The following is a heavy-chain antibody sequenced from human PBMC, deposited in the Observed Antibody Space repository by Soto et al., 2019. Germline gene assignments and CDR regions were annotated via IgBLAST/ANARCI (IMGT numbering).Heavy chain of an antibody. CDR2: INHSGST. V-gene: IGHV4-34*01. CDR3: ARRHSTGTTIGFDP. Sequence: SETLSLTCAVYGGSFSGYYWSWIRQPPGKGLEWIGEINHSGSTNYDPSLKSRVTISVDTSKNQFSLKLSSVTAADTAVYYCARRHSTGTTIGFDPWGQGTLVTVSS. CDR1: GGSFSGYY. J-gene: IGHJ5*02. D-gene: IGHD1-7*01.